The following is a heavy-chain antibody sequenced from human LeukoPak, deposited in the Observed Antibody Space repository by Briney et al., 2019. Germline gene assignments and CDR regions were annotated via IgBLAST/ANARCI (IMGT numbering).Heavy chain of an antibody. CDR1: GDSVSSNSAS. D-gene: IGHD3-10*01. Sequence: SQTLSLTCAISGDSVSSNSASWNWIRQSPSRGLEWLGRTYYRSKWYNDYAVSVKSRITINTDTSKNQFSLQLNSVTAEDTAVYYCARDGVWFGELSYYYHGMDVWGQGTTVTVSS. CDR3: ARDGVWFGELSYYYHGMDV. V-gene: IGHV6-1*01. J-gene: IGHJ6*02. CDR2: TYYRSKWYN.